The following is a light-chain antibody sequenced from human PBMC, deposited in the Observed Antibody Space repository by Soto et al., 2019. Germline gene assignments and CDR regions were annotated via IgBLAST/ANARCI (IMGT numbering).Light chain of an antibody. CDR3: QQYDKWPLT. J-gene: IGKJ4*01. Sequence: EIVMTQSPATLSVTAGEGATLXXRASPSVDTNLAWYQQKPGQAPXLLTFGASTRATGIPARFSGSGSGTDFTLTISSLQSEDFAVYICQQYDKWPLTFGGGTRWIS. CDR1: PSVDTN. V-gene: IGKV3D-15*01. CDR2: GAS.